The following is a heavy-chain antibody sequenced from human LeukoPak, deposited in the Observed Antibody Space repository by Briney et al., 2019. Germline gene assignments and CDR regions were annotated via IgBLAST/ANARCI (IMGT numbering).Heavy chain of an antibody. CDR2: IYYSGST. V-gene: IGHV4-39*01. CDR3: ARHFSWFDP. CDR1: GGSISSSSYY. Sequence: SETLSLTCTVSGGSISSSSYYWGWIRQPPGKGLEWIGSIYYSGSTYYNPSLKSRVTISVDTSKNQFSLKLSSVTAADTAVYYCARHFSWFDPWGQGTLVTVSS. D-gene: IGHD3-3*01. J-gene: IGHJ5*02.